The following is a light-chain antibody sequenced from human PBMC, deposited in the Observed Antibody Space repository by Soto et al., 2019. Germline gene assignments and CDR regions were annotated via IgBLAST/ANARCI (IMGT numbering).Light chain of an antibody. CDR2: AAS. V-gene: IGKV1-9*01. CDR1: QGLSSY. CDR3: QQVNSYPLT. Sequence: QLTQSPSSLSASVGDRVTITCRASQGLSSYLAWYQQKPGKAPKLLIYAASTLQSGVPSRFSGSGSETDFTLTISSLQAEDFATYYCQQVNSYPLTFGGGTKVDIK. J-gene: IGKJ4*01.